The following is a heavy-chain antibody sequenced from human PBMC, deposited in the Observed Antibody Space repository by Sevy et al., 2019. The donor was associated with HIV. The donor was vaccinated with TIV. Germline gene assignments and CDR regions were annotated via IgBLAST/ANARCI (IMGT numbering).Heavy chain of an antibody. D-gene: IGHD6-13*01. Sequence: ASVKVSCKASVYTFTSYDFNWVRQATGQGLEWMGWMNPNSGNTGYAQKFQGRVTMTRNTSISTAYMELSSLGSEDTAVYYCARTEPDIAAYGMDVWGQGTTVTVSS. CDR1: VYTFTSYD. CDR2: MNPNSGNT. CDR3: ARTEPDIAAYGMDV. V-gene: IGHV1-8*01. J-gene: IGHJ6*02.